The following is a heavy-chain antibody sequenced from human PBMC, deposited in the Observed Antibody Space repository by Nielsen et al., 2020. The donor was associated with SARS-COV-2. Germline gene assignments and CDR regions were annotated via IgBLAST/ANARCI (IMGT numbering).Heavy chain of an antibody. J-gene: IGHJ5*02. CDR2: IIPILGIA. D-gene: IGHD2-15*01. CDR3: ARESRYCSGGSCYSDWFDP. CDR1: VGTFSSYA. V-gene: IGHV1-69*04. Sequence: SSVNVSCKASVGTFSSYAISWVRQAPGQGLEWMGRIIPILGIANYAQKFQGRVTITADKSTSTAYMELSSLRSEETAVYYCARESRYCSGGSCYSDWFDPWGQGTLVTVSS.